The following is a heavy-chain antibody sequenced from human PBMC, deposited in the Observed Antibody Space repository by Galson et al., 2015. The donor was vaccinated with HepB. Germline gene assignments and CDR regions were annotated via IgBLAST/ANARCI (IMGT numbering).Heavy chain of an antibody. CDR1: GYTFTSYG. D-gene: IGHD4-23*01. Sequence: SVKVSCKASGYTFTSYGISWVRQAPGQGLEWMGWISAYNGNTNYAQKLQGRVTMTTDTSTSTAYMELRSLRSDDTAVYYCARDRGFRTTVVTPLGYWGQGTLVTVSS. V-gene: IGHV1-18*04. CDR3: ARDRGFRTTVVTPLGY. J-gene: IGHJ4*02. CDR2: ISAYNGNT.